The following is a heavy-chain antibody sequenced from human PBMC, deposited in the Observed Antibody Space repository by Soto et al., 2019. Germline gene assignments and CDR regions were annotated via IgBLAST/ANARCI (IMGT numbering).Heavy chain of an antibody. CDR3: ARDRAAAGTYYYYGMDV. D-gene: IGHD6-13*01. V-gene: IGHV1-18*04. J-gene: IGHJ6*02. Sequence: ASVKVSCKASGYTFTSYGISWVRRAPGQGLEWMGWISAYNGNTNYAQKLQGRVTMTTDTSTSTAYMELRSLRSDDTAVYYCARDRAAAGTYYYYGMDVWGQGTTVTVSS. CDR2: ISAYNGNT. CDR1: GYTFTSYG.